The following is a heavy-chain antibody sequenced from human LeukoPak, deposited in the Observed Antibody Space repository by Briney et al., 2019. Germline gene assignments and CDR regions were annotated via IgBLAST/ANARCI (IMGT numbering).Heavy chain of an antibody. J-gene: IGHJ4*02. Sequence: GGSLRLSCAASRFTFSNYGTNWVRQAPGKGLEWVSVIYSGGSTYYADSVKGRFTISRDNSKNTLFLQMNSLRAEDTAVYYCAREAVTRNYFDYWGQGTLVTVSS. CDR2: IYSGGST. CDR1: RFTFSNYG. V-gene: IGHV3-53*01. D-gene: IGHD4-17*01. CDR3: AREAVTRNYFDY.